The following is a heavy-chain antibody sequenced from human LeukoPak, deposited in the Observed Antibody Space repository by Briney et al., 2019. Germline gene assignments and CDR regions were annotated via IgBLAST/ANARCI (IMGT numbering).Heavy chain of an antibody. CDR2: VNTYNGHTYTGHT. D-gene: IGHD5-24*01. CDR1: GHTFTS. V-gene: IGHV1-18*01. Sequence: GASVKVSCMASGHTFTSISWVRQAPGQGLEWMGWVNTYNGHTYTGHTNYAQKVQGRVTMTTDTSTNTAYMELRSLRSDDTAIYYCARRSGALDAFDIWGQGTMVTVSS. CDR3: ARRSGALDAFDI. J-gene: IGHJ3*02.